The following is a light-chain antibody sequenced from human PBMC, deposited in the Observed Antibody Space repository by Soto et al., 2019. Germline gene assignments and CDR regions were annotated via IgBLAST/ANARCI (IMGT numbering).Light chain of an antibody. V-gene: IGKV3-20*01. J-gene: IGKJ5*01. CDR1: QSVPRSY. CDR3: QQYGSSIT. Sequence: EIVLTQSRGTLSLSPGERATLSCRASQSVPRSYLAWYQQKPGQAPRLLIYGTSSRATGIPDRFSGSGSGTDFTLTISRLEPEDFAVFYCQQYGSSITFGQGTRLEIK. CDR2: GTS.